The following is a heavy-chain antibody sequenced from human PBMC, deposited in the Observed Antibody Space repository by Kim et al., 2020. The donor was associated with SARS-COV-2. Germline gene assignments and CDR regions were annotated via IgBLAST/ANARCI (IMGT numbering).Heavy chain of an antibody. V-gene: IGHV3-23*01. CDR1: GFTFSSYA. J-gene: IGHJ1*01. D-gene: IGHD6-19*01. CDR2: ISGNSGTT. Sequence: GGSLRLSCAASGFTFSSYAMSWVRQSPGKGLEWVSVISGNSGTTYYADSVKGRFTISRDNSKNTLYLQMNSLWADDTAVYYCAKDAEDSSGWYTQYFQYWGQGTLVTVSS. CDR3: AKDAEDSSGWYTQYFQY.